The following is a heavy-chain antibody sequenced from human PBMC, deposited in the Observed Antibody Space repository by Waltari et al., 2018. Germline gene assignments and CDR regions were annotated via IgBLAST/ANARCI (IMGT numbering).Heavy chain of an antibody. D-gene: IGHD3-10*01. CDR2: IKQDGSEK. CDR1: GFTFSSYW. V-gene: IGHV3-7*04. CDR3: ARGEYGVQGVFDY. Sequence: EVQLVESGGGLVQPGGSLRLSCADSGFTFSSYWMSWVRQAPGKGLEWVANIKQDGSEKYYVDSVKGRFTISRDNAKNSLYLQMNSLRAEDTAVYYCARGEYGVQGVFDYWGQGTLVTVSS. J-gene: IGHJ4*02.